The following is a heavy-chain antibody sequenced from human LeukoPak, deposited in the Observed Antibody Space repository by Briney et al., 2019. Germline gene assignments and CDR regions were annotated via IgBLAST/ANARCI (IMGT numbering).Heavy chain of an antibody. D-gene: IGHD3-22*01. CDR2: INPDGSTT. V-gene: IGHV3-74*01. CDR1: GFTFSRYW. Sequence: QAGGSLRLSCAASGFTFSRYWIHWVRQAPGKGLEWVSRINPDGSTTTYADSVKGRFTISRDNAENTVYLQMNSLRAEDTAVYYCARVLSGSWDWFDPWGQGTLVTVSS. J-gene: IGHJ5*02. CDR3: ARVLSGSWDWFDP.